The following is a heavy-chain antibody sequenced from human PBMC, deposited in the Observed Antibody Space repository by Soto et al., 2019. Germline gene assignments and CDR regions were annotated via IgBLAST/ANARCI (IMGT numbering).Heavy chain of an antibody. CDR2: ISWDGGST. CDR1: GFTFEDYT. J-gene: IGHJ6*02. D-gene: IGHD2-15*01. CDR3: AKDFLCSGGSCYWGDYYYYGMDV. Sequence: GGSVRLSCAASGFTFEDYTMHWVRQAPGKGLEWVSLISWDGGSTYYADSVKGRFTISRDNSKNSLYLQMNSLRTEDTALYYCAKDFLCSGGSCYWGDYYYYGMDVWGQGTTVTVSS. V-gene: IGHV3-43*01.